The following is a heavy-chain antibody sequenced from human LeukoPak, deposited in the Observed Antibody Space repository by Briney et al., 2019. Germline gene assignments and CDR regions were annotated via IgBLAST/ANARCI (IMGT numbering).Heavy chain of an antibody. CDR3: ASSGSFRQQLVK. Sequence: PSETLSLTCTVSGGSIRSYYWSWIRQPPGKGLEWIGYIYYSGSTNYNPSLKSRVTISVDTSKNQFSLKLSSVTAADTAVYYCASSGSFRQQLVKWGQGTLVTVSS. CDR1: GGSIRSYY. CDR2: IYYSGST. J-gene: IGHJ4*02. D-gene: IGHD6-13*01. V-gene: IGHV4-59*01.